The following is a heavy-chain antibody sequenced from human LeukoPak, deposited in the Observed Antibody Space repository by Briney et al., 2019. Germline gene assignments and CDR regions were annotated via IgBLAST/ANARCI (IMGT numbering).Heavy chain of an antibody. J-gene: IGHJ4*02. CDR2: TYYRSQWYY. Sequence: SQTLSLTCGISGDSVFNYNGAWNWIRQSPSRGLEWLGRTYYRSQWYYDYAESVRSRMTFIVDTSKNQFSLHLNSVTPVDTAVYYCARDHAGLGYWGKGTLVTVSS. CDR3: ARDHAGLGY. V-gene: IGHV6-1*01. CDR1: GDSVFNYNGA.